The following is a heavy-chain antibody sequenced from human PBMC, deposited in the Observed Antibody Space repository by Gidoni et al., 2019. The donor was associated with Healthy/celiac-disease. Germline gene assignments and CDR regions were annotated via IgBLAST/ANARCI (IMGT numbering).Heavy chain of an antibody. CDR1: GASISSSSYY. CDR2: IYYSGST. D-gene: IGHD3-22*01. V-gene: IGHV4-39*01. J-gene: IGHJ5*02. Sequence: QLPLQEPCPGLAPPSETLSLTCTVPGASISSSSYYWCWIRQPPGKGLAWIGSIYYSGSTYYNPSLKSRVTISVDTSKNQFSLKLSSVTAADTAVYYCARTYYYDSSGYSRLEWWFDPWGQGTLVTVSS. CDR3: ARTYYYDSSGYSRLEWWFDP.